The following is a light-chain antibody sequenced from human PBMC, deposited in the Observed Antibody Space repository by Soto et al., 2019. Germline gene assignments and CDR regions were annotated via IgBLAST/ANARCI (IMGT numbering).Light chain of an antibody. Sequence: EIVLTQSPGTLSLSPGERATLSCRASQSVSSSYLAWYQQKPGQAPRLLIYGASSRTTGIPDRFSGSGSGTDFTITISRLEPGDIAVYYCQQYGRSPLTFGQGAKVEIK. CDR3: QQYGRSPLT. CDR1: QSVSSSY. V-gene: IGKV3-20*01. J-gene: IGKJ1*01. CDR2: GAS.